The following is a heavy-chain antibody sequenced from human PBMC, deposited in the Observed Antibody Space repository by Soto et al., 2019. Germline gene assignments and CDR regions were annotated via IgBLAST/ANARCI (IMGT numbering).Heavy chain of an antibody. Sequence: EMQLVESGGGLVQPGRSLRLSCAAFGFTFEDYAMHWVRQAPGKGPEWVSGISWNSDKRGYVDSVRGRFTISRDNAKSSLYLQMNSLRREDTAFYYCAKGGSYPVWGHGIVVNVSS. J-gene: IGHJ4*01. CDR3: AKGGSYPV. V-gene: IGHV3-9*01. D-gene: IGHD3-16*01. CDR2: ISWNSDKR. CDR1: GFTFEDYA.